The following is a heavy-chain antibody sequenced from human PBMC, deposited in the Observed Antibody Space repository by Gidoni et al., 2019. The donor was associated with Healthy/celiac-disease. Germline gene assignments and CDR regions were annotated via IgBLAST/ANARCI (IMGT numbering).Heavy chain of an antibody. Sequence: QLQLQESGPGLVKPSETLSLTCTVSGGSISSSSYYWGWIRQPPGKGLEWIGSIYYSGSTYYNPSLKSRVTISVDTSKNQFSLKLSSVTAADTAVYYCARPGSANGDYGYWGQGTLVTVSS. CDR1: GGSISSSSYY. J-gene: IGHJ4*02. CDR3: ARPGSANGDYGY. CDR2: IYYSGST. D-gene: IGHD4-17*01. V-gene: IGHV4-39*01.